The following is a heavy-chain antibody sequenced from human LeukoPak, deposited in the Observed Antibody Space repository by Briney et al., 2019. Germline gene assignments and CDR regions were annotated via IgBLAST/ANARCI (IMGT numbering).Heavy chain of an antibody. V-gene: IGHV4-59*08. D-gene: IGHD3-16*02. CDR1: GASMSNYY. J-gene: IGHJ4*02. CDR2: MLYSGST. Sequence: SETLSLTCTVSGASMSNYYWSWIRQSPGKGLVWIGYMLYSGSTNQNPSLRSRVTISVDTSKNQVSLKLSSVTAADTAVYYCARSDIWGSYRFLDYWGQGALVTVSS. CDR3: ARSDIWGSYRFLDY.